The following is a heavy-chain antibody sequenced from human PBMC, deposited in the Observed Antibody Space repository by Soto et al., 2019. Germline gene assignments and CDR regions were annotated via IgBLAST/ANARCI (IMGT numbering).Heavy chain of an antibody. CDR3: ARENCGGDCYSSWFDP. D-gene: IGHD2-21*02. V-gene: IGHV3-30-3*01. Sequence: GGSLRLSCAASGFTFCSYAMHWVRQAPGKGLEWVAVISYDGSNKYYADSVKGRFTISRDNAKNSLYLQMNSLRAEDTAVYYCARENCGGDCYSSWFDPWGQGTLVTASS. CDR2: ISYDGSNK. CDR1: GFTFCSYA. J-gene: IGHJ5*02.